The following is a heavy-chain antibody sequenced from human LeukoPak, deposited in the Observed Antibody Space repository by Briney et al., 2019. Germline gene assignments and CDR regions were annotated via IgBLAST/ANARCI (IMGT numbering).Heavy chain of an antibody. D-gene: IGHD3-3*01. CDR3: ARASYDFWSGFHSTGMDV. CDR1: GFTFSSYW. Sequence: GGSLRLSCAASGFTFSSYWMSWVRQAPGKGLEWVANIKQDGSEKYYVDSVKGRFTISRDNAKNSLYLQMNSLRAEDTAVYYCARASYDFWSGFHSTGMDVWGKGTTVTVSS. J-gene: IGHJ6*04. CDR2: IKQDGSEK. V-gene: IGHV3-7*01.